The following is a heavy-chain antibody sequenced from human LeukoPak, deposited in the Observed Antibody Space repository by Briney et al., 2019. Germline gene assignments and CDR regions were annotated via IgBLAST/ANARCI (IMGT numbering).Heavy chain of an antibody. V-gene: IGHV1-8*03. Sequence: ASVKVSCKASAYTFTSYDINWGRQATGQGLEWMGWMNTSSGNTGYAKQFQGRVNITRNPSMSTAYMELSSLRSEDTAVYYCARRVLPYGDYDYWGQGTLVTVSS. J-gene: IGHJ4*02. CDR1: AYTFTSYD. CDR2: MNTSSGNT. CDR3: ARRVLPYGDYDY. D-gene: IGHD4-17*01.